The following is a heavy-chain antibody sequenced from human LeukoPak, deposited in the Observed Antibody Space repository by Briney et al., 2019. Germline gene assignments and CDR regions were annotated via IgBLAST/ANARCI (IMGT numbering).Heavy chain of an antibody. CDR2: ISAYNGNT. J-gene: IGHJ4*02. CDR3: ARVLWFGELFPDFDY. Sequence: ASVKVSCKASDYTFTNNGFVWVRQAPGQGLEWMGWISAYNGNTNYAQKLQGRVTMTTDTSTSTAYMELRSLRSDDTAAYYCARVLWFGELFPDFDYWGQGTLVTVSS. V-gene: IGHV1-18*01. D-gene: IGHD3-10*01. CDR1: DYTFTNNG.